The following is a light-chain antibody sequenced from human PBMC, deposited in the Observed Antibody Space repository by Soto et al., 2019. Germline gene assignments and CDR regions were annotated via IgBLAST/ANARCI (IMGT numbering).Light chain of an antibody. J-gene: IGKJ4*01. CDR3: QQYDNSPLT. CDR1: QSVSSSY. CDR2: GAS. V-gene: IGKV3-20*01. Sequence: EIVLTQSPGTLSLSPGDRATLSCRASQSVSSSYLAWYQQKPGQAPRLLIYGASNRATGIPGRFSGSGSGTDFTLTISRLEPEDFAVYYCQQYDNSPLTFGGGTKVDIK.